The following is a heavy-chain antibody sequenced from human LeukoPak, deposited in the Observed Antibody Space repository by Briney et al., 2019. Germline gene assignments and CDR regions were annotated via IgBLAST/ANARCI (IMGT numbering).Heavy chain of an antibody. V-gene: IGHV4-4*09. Sequence: SETLSLTCTVSGDSISAYYWSWIRQPPGKGLEWIGYIYTSGPTNYNPSLKSRVTMSADTSKNQFSLKLDSVTAADTAVYYCARSRPAPKEFDHWGQGTLVTLSS. CDR3: ARSRPAPKEFDH. CDR2: IYTSGPT. CDR1: GDSISAYY. D-gene: IGHD2-2*01. J-gene: IGHJ4*02.